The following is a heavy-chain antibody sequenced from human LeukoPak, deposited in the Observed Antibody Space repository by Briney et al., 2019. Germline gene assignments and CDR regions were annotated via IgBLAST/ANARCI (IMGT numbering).Heavy chain of an antibody. V-gene: IGHV4-59*11. J-gene: IGHJ3*02. CDR1: DDSFSSHY. Sequence: SETLSLTCAVSDDSFSSHYWTWIRQPPGKGLVWIGYISYIGSTNYNPSLKSRVTISIDSSKNHFSLKLSSATGADTAVYYCARHLVTVTKGFDIWGQGTMVSVSS. CDR3: ARHLVTVTKGFDI. CDR2: ISYIGST. D-gene: IGHD4-17*01.